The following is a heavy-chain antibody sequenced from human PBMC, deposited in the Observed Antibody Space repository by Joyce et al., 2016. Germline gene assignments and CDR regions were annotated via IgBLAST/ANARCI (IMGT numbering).Heavy chain of an antibody. D-gene: IGHD3-3*02. V-gene: IGHV4-39*07. CDR3: AKERVDASTPRVFDF. CDR2: VFYGGGT. J-gene: IGHJ4*02. Sequence: QLRLQESGTGLLKPSETLSLTCIVSTGYMNSHTYYWGWVRQPPVRGREWMGSVFYGGGTYYMPTFERRVTISIDMSNNQFSLRLNSVTAADTAVYYCAKERVDASTPRVFDFWGQGTLVTVSS. CDR1: TGYMNSHTYY.